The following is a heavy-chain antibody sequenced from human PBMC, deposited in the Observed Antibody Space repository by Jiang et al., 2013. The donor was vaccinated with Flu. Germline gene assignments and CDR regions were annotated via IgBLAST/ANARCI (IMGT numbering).Heavy chain of an antibody. CDR3: ARDHYDYGHDAFDI. CDR1: GYSISDAYY. V-gene: IGHV4-38-2*02. J-gene: IGHJ3*02. CDR2: IHYSGRT. D-gene: IGHD5-12*01. Sequence: GLVKPAETLSLTCDVFGYSISDAYYWGWLRQPPGKGLEWIGTIHYSGRTYYNPSLKIRVTLSADTSKNQFSLSLNSVTAADTAVYYCARDHYDYGHDAFDIWGRGTKVTVSS.